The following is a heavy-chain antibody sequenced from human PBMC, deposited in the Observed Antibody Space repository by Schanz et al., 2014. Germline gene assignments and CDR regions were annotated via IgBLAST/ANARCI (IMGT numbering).Heavy chain of an antibody. J-gene: IGHJ6*02. V-gene: IGHV1-69*02. Sequence: QVQLVQSGAEVKKPGSSVKVSCKASRSTFSSYTISWVRQAPGQGLEWMGRIIPILGIANYAQKFQGRVTITADRSTSTAYMELSSLRSEDTAVYYCARGPSQGYSYGHNIGAYYYGMDVWGQGTTVTVSS. CDR2: IIPILGIA. D-gene: IGHD5-18*01. CDR1: RSTFSSYT. CDR3: ARGPSQGYSYGHNIGAYYYGMDV.